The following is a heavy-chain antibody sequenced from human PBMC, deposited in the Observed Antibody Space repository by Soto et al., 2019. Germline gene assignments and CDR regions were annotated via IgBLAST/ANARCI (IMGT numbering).Heavy chain of an antibody. D-gene: IGHD3-9*01. V-gene: IGHV4-4*07. Sequence: ASETLSLTCAVSGGSISSYYWSWIRQPAGKGLEWIGRIYTSGSTNYNPSLKSRVTMSVDTSKNQFSLKLSSVTAADTAVYYCASDRVTGYYVRVDMDVWGPGATVTVSS. CDR2: IYTSGST. CDR3: ASDRVTGYYVRVDMDV. J-gene: IGHJ6*02. CDR1: GGSISSYY.